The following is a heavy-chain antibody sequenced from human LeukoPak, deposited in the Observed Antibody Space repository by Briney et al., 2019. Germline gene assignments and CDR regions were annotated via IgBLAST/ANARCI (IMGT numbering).Heavy chain of an antibody. D-gene: IGHD3-10*01. V-gene: IGHV1-8*03. J-gene: IGHJ4*02. CDR2: MSPKSANT. Sequence: GASVKVSCKASGYTFTSYDINWVRQASGQGLEWMGWMSPKSANTGYAQKFQDRVTITRDTSISTAYMELSSLTSEDTAVYYCARTPPGGLIDYWGQGTLVTVSS. CDR3: ARTPPGGLIDY. CDR1: GYTFTSYD.